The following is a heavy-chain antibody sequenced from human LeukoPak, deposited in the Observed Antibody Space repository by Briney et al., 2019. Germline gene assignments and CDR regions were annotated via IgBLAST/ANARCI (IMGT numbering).Heavy chain of an antibody. J-gene: IGHJ4*02. CDR2: IYHSGST. CDR1: GGSISSGGYS. CDR3: ARSSYGSGSYYSDY. D-gene: IGHD3-10*01. Sequence: SETLSLTCAASGGSISSGGYSWSWIRQPPGKGLEWIGYIYHSGSTYYNPSLKSRVTISVDRSKNQFSLKLSSVTAADTAVYYCARSSYGSGSYYSDYWGQGTLVTVSS. V-gene: IGHV4-30-2*01.